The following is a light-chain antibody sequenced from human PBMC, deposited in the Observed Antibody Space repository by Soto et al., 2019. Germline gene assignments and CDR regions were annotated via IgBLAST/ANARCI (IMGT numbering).Light chain of an antibody. CDR2: WAS. Sequence: DIVMTQSPDSLAVSLGERANINCKSSQSVLYSSNNKNCLAWYQQGPGQPPKLLIYWASTLESGVPDRFSGRGAGTDFTLTITSLQAEDVAVYYCQQYESTPPTFGQGTKLEIK. CDR1: QSVLYSSNNKNC. V-gene: IGKV4-1*01. J-gene: IGKJ2*01. CDR3: QQYESTPPT.